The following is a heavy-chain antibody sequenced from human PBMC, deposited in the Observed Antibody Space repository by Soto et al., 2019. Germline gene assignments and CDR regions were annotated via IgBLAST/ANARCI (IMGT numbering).Heavy chain of an antibody. CDR3: VGDHMAVAGTPVYYYGMDV. V-gene: IGHV1-18*04. CDR1: GYTFTSYG. J-gene: IGHJ6*02. D-gene: IGHD6-19*01. CDR2: ISAYNGNT. Sequence: QVQLVQSGAEVKKPGASVKVSCKASGYTFTSYGISWVRQAPGQGLEWMGWISAYNGNTNYAQKLQGRVNMTTDTSTSTASMELRGLGSDDTAVYYCVGDHMAVAGTPVYYYGMDVWGQGTTVTVSS.